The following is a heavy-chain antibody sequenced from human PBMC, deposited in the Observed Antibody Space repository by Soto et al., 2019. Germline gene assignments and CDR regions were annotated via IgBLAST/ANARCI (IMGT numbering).Heavy chain of an antibody. J-gene: IGHJ1*01. CDR2: ISSSGSTI. V-gene: IGHV3-11*04. Sequence: PGGSLRLSCAASGFTFSDYYMSWIRQAPGKGLGWVSYISSSGSTIYYADSVKGRSTISRDNAKNSLYLQMNSLRAEDTAVYYCARAGDSGSYFQHWGQGTLVTVSS. CDR1: GFTFSDYY. D-gene: IGHD1-26*01. CDR3: ARAGDSGSYFQH.